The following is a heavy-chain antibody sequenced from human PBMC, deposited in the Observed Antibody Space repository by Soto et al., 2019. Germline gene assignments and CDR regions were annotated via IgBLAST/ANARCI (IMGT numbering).Heavy chain of an antibody. CDR3: ARDKVTGLFDY. CDR1: GVSFSGYY. D-gene: IGHD2-8*02. CDR2: INHSGST. J-gene: IGHJ4*02. Sequence: QVQLQQWGAGLLKPSETLSLTCAVYGVSFSGYYWTWIRQPPGTGLEWIGEINHSGSTTYNPSLKSRVTISVDTSKNHFSLKRTSVTAADTAVYYCARDKVTGLFDYWGQGTLVTVSS. V-gene: IGHV4-34*01.